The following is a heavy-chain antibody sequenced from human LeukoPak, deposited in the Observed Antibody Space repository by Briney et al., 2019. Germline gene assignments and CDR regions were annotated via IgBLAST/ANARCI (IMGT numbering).Heavy chain of an antibody. CDR2: IYYRGST. Sequence: SETLSLTCTVSGGSISSYYWSWIRQPPGKGLEWIGYIYYRGSTNYNPSLKTRVTISVDTSKNQFSLTLSSVTAADTAVYYCARDAWRGYYYDSSGYSPAFDIWGQGTMVTVSS. V-gene: IGHV4-59*01. CDR1: GGSISSYY. D-gene: IGHD3-22*01. J-gene: IGHJ3*02. CDR3: ARDAWRGYYYDSSGYSPAFDI.